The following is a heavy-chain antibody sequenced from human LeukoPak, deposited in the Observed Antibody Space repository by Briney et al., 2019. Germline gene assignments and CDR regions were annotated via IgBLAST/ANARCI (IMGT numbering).Heavy chain of an antibody. CDR3: SRESGAFGPLVY. V-gene: IGHV4-4*02. J-gene: IGHJ4*02. CDR1: GVSVSNIHW. D-gene: IGHD1-14*01. Sequence: SETLSLTCDVSGVSVSNIHWWSWVRQPPGQGLEWIGEVSLAGQTNYNPSLNGRVTMSLDESSNQLSLELTSVTAADTAIYYGSRESGAFGPLVYWGRGTLVIVPS. CDR2: VSLAGQT.